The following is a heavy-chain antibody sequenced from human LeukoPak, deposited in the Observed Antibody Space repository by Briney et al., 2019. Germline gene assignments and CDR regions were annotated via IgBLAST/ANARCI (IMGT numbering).Heavy chain of an antibody. D-gene: IGHD6-19*01. CDR2: INGDVRST. Sequence: PGGSLRLSCAASGFTFSNYWMHWARQAPGVGLVCVSRINGDVRSTNYADSVKGRFTISRDNAKNTLYLQMNSLRAEDTAVYYCLRRLVAGVFFDYWGQGTLVTVSS. V-gene: IGHV3-74*01. CDR1: GFTFSNYW. J-gene: IGHJ4*02. CDR3: LRRLVAGVFFDY.